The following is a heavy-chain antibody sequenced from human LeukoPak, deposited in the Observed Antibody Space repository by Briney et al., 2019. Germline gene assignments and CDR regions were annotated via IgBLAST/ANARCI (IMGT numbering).Heavy chain of an antibody. CDR2: ISSSGSTI. D-gene: IGHD1-26*01. J-gene: IGHJ4*02. Sequence: GGSLRLSCAASGFIFSSYEMKWVRQAPGKGLEWVSYISSSGSTIYYADSVKGRFTISRDNAKNSLYLQMNSLRAEDTAVYYCARGATTTVDYWGQGTLVTVSS. CDR3: ARGATTTVDY. CDR1: GFIFSSYE. V-gene: IGHV3-48*03.